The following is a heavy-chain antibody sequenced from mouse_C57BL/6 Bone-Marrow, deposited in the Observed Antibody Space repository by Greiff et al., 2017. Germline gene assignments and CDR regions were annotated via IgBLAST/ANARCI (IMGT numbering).Heavy chain of an antibody. V-gene: IGHV14-4*01. J-gene: IGHJ4*01. D-gene: IGHD2-4*01. CDR2: IDPENGDT. CDR1: GFNIKDDY. CDR3: TNDYGPNYYAMDD. Sequence: LEESGAELVRPGASVKLSCTASGFNIKDDYMHWVKQRPEQGLEWIGWIDPENGDTEYASKFQGTATITADTSSNTAYLQLSSLTSEDTAVYYGTNDYGPNYYAMDDWGQGTSGTVSS.